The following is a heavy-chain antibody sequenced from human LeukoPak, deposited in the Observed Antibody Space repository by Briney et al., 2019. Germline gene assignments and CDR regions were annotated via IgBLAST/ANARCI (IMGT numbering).Heavy chain of an antibody. Sequence: GGSLRLSCAASGFTFSSYGMHWVRQAPGKGLEWVAFIRYDGSNKYYADSVKGRFTISRDNSKNTLYLQMNSLRAEDTAVYYCARDTVQGESYFDYWGQGTLVTVSS. V-gene: IGHV3-30*02. J-gene: IGHJ4*02. CDR1: GFTFSSYG. D-gene: IGHD3-10*01. CDR3: ARDTVQGESYFDY. CDR2: IRYDGSNK.